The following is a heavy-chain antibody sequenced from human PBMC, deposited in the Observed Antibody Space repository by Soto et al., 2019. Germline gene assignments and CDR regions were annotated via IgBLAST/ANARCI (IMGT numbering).Heavy chain of an antibody. Sequence: SVKVSCKASGGTFSSYAISWVRQAPGQGLEWMGGIIPIFGTANYAQKFQGRVTITADESTSTAYMELSSLRSEDTAVYYCASRPSGAGGGYFSFFSWGQGTLVTVSS. CDR1: GGTFSSYA. V-gene: IGHV1-69*13. CDR2: IIPIFGTA. D-gene: IGHD3-10*01. CDR3: ASRPSGAGGGYFSFFS. J-gene: IGHJ4*02.